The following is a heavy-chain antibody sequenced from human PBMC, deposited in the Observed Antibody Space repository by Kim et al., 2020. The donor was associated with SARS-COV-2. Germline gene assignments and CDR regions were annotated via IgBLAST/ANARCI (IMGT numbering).Heavy chain of an antibody. J-gene: IGHJ4*02. CDR3: TRHPSYGDYVFDY. D-gene: IGHD4-17*01. Sequence: YAGSMQGRYTNSRDYSKSIAYLQMNSLKTEDTDVYYCTRHPSYGDYVFDYWGQGTLVTVSS. V-gene: IGHV3-49*02.